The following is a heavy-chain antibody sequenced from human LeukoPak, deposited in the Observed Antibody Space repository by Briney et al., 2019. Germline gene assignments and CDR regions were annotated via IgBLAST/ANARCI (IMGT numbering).Heavy chain of an antibody. J-gene: IGHJ4*02. CDR1: GSTFSSYW. CDR2: IKQDGSEK. Sequence: GGSLRLSCAASGSTFSSYWMSWVRQAPGKGLEWVANIKQDGSEKYYVDSVKGRFTISRDNAKNSLYLQMNSLRAEDTAVYYCARRLRGAGGFDYWGQGTLVTVSS. CDR3: ARRLRGAGGFDY. D-gene: IGHD3-10*01. V-gene: IGHV3-7*03.